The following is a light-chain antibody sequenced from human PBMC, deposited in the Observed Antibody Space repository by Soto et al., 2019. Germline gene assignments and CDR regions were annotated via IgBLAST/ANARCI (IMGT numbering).Light chain of an antibody. Sequence: DVVVAQSPDSLAVSLAERATVNCKSSQSVLYNSDNQNYLAWYRQKAGQPPELLISWASTRESGVPDRFSGSGSGTDFTLTISSLQAEDVALYYCQQYHSTPWTFGQGTKVDIK. CDR2: WAS. CDR3: QQYHSTPWT. J-gene: IGKJ1*01. CDR1: QSVLYNSDNQNY. V-gene: IGKV4-1*01.